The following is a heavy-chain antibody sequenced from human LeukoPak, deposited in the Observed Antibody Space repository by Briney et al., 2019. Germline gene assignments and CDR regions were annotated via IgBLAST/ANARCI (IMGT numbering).Heavy chain of an antibody. CDR2: ISASGGST. D-gene: IGHD3-22*01. Sequence: GGSLRLSCAASGFTFSSSDMSWVRQAPGKGLEWVSGISASGGSTYYADSVKGRFTISRDNSKNTLYLQMNSLRAEDTAVYYCAKGFYDNSASGVFDIWGQGTMVTVSS. CDR1: GFTFSSSD. CDR3: AKGFYDNSASGVFDI. V-gene: IGHV3-23*01. J-gene: IGHJ3*02.